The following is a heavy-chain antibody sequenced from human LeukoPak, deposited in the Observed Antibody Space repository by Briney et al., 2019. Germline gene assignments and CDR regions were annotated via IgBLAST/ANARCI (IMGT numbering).Heavy chain of an antibody. J-gene: IGHJ4*02. V-gene: IGHV3-66*01. D-gene: IGHD3-22*01. CDR2: IYAGGST. Sequence: GGSLRLSCAASGVTVSSNDMSWVRQAPGKGLEWVSVIYAGGSTYYPDSVKGRFTISRDNSKNTLYLQMDSLRAEDTAVYFCARVLRGYDSRTYYYDYFDYWGQGTLVTVSS. CDR3: ARVLRGYDSRTYYYDYFDY. CDR1: GVTVSSND.